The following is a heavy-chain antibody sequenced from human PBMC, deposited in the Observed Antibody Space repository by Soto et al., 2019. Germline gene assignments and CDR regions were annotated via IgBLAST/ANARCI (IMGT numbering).Heavy chain of an antibody. V-gene: IGHV3-48*02. CDR1: GFTFSSYS. D-gene: IGHD6-19*01. CDR3: AIDKDSSGWYNLFDP. Sequence: GGSLRLSCAASGFTFSSYSMNWVRQAPGKGLEWVSYISSSSSTIYYADSVKGRFTISRDNAKNSLYLQMNSLRDEDTAVYYCAIDKDSSGWYNLFDPWGQGTLVTVSS. J-gene: IGHJ5*02. CDR2: ISSSSSTI.